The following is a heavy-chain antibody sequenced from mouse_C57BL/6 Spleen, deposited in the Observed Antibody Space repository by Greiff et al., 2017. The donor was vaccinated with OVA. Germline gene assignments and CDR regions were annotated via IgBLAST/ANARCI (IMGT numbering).Heavy chain of an antibody. J-gene: IGHJ1*03. CDR1: GYTFTDYY. V-gene: IGHV1-26*01. Sequence: EVKLQQSGPELVKPGASVKISCKASGYTFTDYYMNWVKQSHGKSLEWIGDINPNNGGTSYNQKFKGKATLTVDKSSSTAYMELRSLTSEDSAVYYCARSEEYFDVWGTGTTVTVSS. CDR3: ARSEEYFDV. CDR2: INPNNGGT.